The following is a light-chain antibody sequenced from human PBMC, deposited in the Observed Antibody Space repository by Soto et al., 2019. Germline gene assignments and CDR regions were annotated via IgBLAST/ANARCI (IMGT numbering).Light chain of an antibody. J-gene: IGKJ4*01. CDR3: QQNYSPPPT. Sequence: DIQMTQSPSSLSASIGDRITITCRASQSISTYLNWFQQKPGKAPQLLIHGASTLHSGVPSTFSGSGYGTDFTLTISSLRPEDFATCYCQQNYSPPPTFGGGTKVEIK. CDR1: QSISTY. CDR2: GAS. V-gene: IGKV1-39*01.